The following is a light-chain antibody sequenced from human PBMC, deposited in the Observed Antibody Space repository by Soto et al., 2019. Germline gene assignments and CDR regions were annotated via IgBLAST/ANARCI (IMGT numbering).Light chain of an antibody. J-gene: IGLJ2*01. Sequence: QSALTQPPSASGSPGQSVAISCTGTSSDDGGYNYVSWYQQHPGKAPKLMIYDVAKRPSGVPGRFSGYKSGNTASLTISGLQAEDEGDYYCCSYGGGRTPLGFGGGTKLTVL. CDR2: DVA. CDR3: CSYGGGRTPLG. CDR1: SSDDGGYNY. V-gene: IGLV2-8*01.